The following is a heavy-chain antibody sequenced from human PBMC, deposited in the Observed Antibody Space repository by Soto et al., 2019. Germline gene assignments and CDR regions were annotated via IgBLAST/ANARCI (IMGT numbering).Heavy chain of an antibody. J-gene: IGHJ6*02. CDR2: INHSGST. Sequence: PSETVSLTRAVYCGSYSGYYWSCIRQPPGKGLEWIGEINHSGSTNYNPSLKSRVTISVDTSENQFSLKLSSVTAAATAVYYCASRGYYDFWSGYYREDYYYGMDVWGQGTKVTVS. V-gene: IGHV4-34*01. CDR3: ASRGYYDFWSGYYREDYYYGMDV. CDR1: CGSYSGYY. D-gene: IGHD3-3*01.